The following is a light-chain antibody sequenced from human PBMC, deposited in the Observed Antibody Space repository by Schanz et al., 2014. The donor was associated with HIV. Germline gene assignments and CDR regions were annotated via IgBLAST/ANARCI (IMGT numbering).Light chain of an antibody. J-gene: IGLJ3*02. CDR2: DFS. V-gene: IGLV2-14*03. Sequence: QSALTQPTSVSGSPGQSITISCNVASSDLGGVNFLPRDPQHPGKAPKLIVYDFSDRPSGISSRFSGSKSGNTASLTISGLQAEDEADYYCAAWDDRSYVLFGGGTKLTVL. CDR3: AAWDDRSYVL. CDR1: SSDLGGVNF.